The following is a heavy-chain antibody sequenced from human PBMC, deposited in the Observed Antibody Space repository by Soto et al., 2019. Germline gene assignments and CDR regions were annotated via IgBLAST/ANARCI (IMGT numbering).Heavy chain of an antibody. CDR3: ATEGSYSSSWYGVNGMDV. D-gene: IGHD6-13*01. J-gene: IGHJ6*02. CDR2: IIPIFGTA. V-gene: IGHV1-69*13. Sequence: GASVKVSCKSSGGTFSTYTLAWARQAPGQGLEWVGGIIPIFGTANYPQKFKGRVTITADESTSTAYMELSSLRSEDTAVYYCATEGSYSSSWYGVNGMDVWGQGTTVTVSS. CDR1: GGTFSTYT.